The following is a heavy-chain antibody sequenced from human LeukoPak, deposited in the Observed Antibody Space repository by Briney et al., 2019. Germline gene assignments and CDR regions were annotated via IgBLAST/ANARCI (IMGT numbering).Heavy chain of an antibody. D-gene: IGHD6-19*01. J-gene: IGHJ4*02. CDR1: GASISSGGW. Sequence: SGTLSLTCAVSGASISSGGWWTWVRQPPGKGLEWIGEIYHTGSTNCDPSLKSRVTISVDKSKNQFSLNLSSLTAADTAVYYCASRPQWPVWGQGILVTVSS. CDR2: IYHTGST. CDR3: ASRPQWPV. V-gene: IGHV4-4*02.